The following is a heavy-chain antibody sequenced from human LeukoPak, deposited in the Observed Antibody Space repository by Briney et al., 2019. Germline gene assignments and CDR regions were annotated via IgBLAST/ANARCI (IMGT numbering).Heavy chain of an antibody. CDR1: GFTPSDYY. CDR2: ISSSGSTI. V-gene: IGHV3-11*01. CDR3: ARDSGYMDV. D-gene: IGHD6-25*01. J-gene: IGHJ6*03. Sequence: GRTLRLSRAVSGFTPSDYYMSWIPRAPGKGVEWVQFISSSGSTIYYADSVKGRFTISRDNAKNSLYVQMNSRRAEDTAVYYCARDSGYMDVWGKGNTVTVSS.